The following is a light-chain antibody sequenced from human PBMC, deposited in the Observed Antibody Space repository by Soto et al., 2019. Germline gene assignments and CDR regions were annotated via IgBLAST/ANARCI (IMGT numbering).Light chain of an antibody. CDR3: QQYDASPIT. CDR1: QGISSY. J-gene: IGKJ2*01. V-gene: IGKV1-9*01. CDR2: AAS. Sequence: IQLTQSPSSLSASVGDRVTITCRASQGISSYLAWYQQKPGKAPKLLIYAASTLQSGVPSRFSGSGSGTDFTLTISSLQPEDFAVYYCQQYDASPITFGQGTKLEIK.